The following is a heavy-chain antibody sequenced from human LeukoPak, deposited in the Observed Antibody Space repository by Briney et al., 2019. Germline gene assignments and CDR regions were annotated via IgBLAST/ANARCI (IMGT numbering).Heavy chain of an antibody. CDR2: TYYRSKWYN. J-gene: IGHJ4*02. D-gene: IGHD6-13*01. V-gene: IGHV6-1*01. CDR3: ARDGVIAAADTFQFDY. CDR1: GGSVSSNSAA. Sequence: SQTLSLTCAISGGSVSSNSAAWNWIRQSPSRGLEWLGRTYYRSKWYNGYALSVRSRITINPDTSKNQLSLQLNSVTPEDTAVYYCARDGVIAAADTFQFDYWGQGTLVTVSS.